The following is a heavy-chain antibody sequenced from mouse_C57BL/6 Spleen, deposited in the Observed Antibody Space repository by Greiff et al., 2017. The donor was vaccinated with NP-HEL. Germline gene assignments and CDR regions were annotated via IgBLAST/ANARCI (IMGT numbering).Heavy chain of an antibody. CDR1: GYTFTSYG. CDR2: IYPRSGNT. J-gene: IGHJ2*01. Sequence: VQLQQSGAELARPGASVKLSCKASGYTFTSYGISWVKQRTGQGLEWIGEIYPRSGNTYYNEKFKGKATLTADKSSSTAYMELCSLTSEDSAVYVCARYYNGSSYNFDYWGQGTTLTVSS. CDR3: ARYYNGSSYNFDY. D-gene: IGHD1-1*01. V-gene: IGHV1-81*01.